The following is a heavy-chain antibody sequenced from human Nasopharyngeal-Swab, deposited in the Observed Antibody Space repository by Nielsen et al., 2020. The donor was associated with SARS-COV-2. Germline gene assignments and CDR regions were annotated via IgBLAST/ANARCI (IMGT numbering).Heavy chain of an antibody. J-gene: IGHJ4*02. CDR3: AKDRYDYSNPSYYDS. V-gene: IGHV3-23*01. CDR1: GFSFSTYA. CDR2: IIDSGGST. Sequence: GESLKISRTASGFSFSTYAMSWVRQAPGKGLELVPSIIDSGGSTYYADSVKGRFTISRVNSKSTLYLQMNSLRAEDTAIYFCAKDRYDYSNPSYYDSWGQGTLVTVSS. D-gene: IGHD4-11*01.